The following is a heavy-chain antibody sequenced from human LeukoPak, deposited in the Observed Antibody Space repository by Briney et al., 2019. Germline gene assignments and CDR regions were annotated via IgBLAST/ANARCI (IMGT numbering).Heavy chain of an antibody. CDR2: IMPIFGTA. D-gene: IGHD3-3*01. CDR1: GGTFSSYA. V-gene: IGHV1-69*05. J-gene: IGHJ6*03. Sequence: GASVKVSCKASGGTFSSYAISWVRQAPGQGLEWMGGIMPIFGTANYAQKFQGRVTITTDESTSTAYMELSSLRSEDTAVYYCARCAIYYDFWSAIGSRNYYYYMDVWGKGTTVTVSS. CDR3: ARCAIYYDFWSAIGSRNYYYYMDV.